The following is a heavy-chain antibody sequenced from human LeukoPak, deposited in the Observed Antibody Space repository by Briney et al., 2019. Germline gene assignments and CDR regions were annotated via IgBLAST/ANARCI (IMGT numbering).Heavy chain of an antibody. CDR3: ARGQRWLQSPPFDY. CDR2: ISSNGGST. V-gene: IGHV3-64*01. CDR1: GFTFSSYA. D-gene: IGHD5-24*01. J-gene: IGHJ4*02. Sequence: PGGSLRLSCAASGFTFSSYAMHWVRQAPGKGLEYVSAISSNGGSTYYANSVKGRFTISRDNSKNTLYLQMGSLRAEDMAVYYCARGQRWLQSPPFDYWGQGTLVTVSS.